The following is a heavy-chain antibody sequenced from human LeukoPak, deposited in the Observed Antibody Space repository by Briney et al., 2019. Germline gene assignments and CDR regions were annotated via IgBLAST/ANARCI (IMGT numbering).Heavy chain of an antibody. Sequence: GGSLRLSCAASGFTFSRNAMTWVRQAPGKGLEWVSSVTGSGDTTFYADSVKGRFTISRDNSKNTLFLQMNSLRAEDTAVYYCARDGFFTPFFYFDYWGQGTLVTVSS. CDR1: GFTFSRNA. J-gene: IGHJ4*02. CDR2: VTGSGDTT. CDR3: ARDGFFTPFFYFDY. V-gene: IGHV3-23*01. D-gene: IGHD3-3*01.